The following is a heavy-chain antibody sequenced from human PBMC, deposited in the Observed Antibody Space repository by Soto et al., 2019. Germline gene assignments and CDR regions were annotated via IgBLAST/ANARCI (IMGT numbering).Heavy chain of an antibody. J-gene: IGHJ6*02. D-gene: IGHD6-13*01. CDR3: ARDGPSAAYSSSWYQYGMDV. Sequence: GGSLRLSCAASGFTFSSYSMNWVRQAPGKGLEWVSSISSSSSYIYYADSVKGRFTISRDNAKNSLYLQMNSLRAEDTAVYYCARDGPSAAYSSSWYQYGMDVWGQGTTVTVSS. CDR1: GFTFSSYS. V-gene: IGHV3-21*01. CDR2: ISSSSSYI.